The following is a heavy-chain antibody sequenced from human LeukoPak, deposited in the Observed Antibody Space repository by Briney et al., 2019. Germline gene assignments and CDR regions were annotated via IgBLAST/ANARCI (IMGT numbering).Heavy chain of an antibody. Sequence: GGSLRLSCAASGFTFSNAWMSWVRQAPGKGLEWVGRIKRKTDAGTTDYAAPVKGRFTISRDDSKNTLYLQMNSLKTEDTAVYYCTSAGSSWFDPWGQGTLVTVSS. CDR3: TSAGSSWFDP. J-gene: IGHJ5*02. CDR2: IKRKTDAGTT. CDR1: GFTFSNAW. V-gene: IGHV3-15*01. D-gene: IGHD3-10*01.